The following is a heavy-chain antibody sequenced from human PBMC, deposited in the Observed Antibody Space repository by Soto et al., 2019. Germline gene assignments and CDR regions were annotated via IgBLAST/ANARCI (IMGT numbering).Heavy chain of an antibody. CDR1: GFTFSNAW. V-gene: IGHV3-15*01. Sequence: GGSLRLSCAASGFTFSNAWMSWVRQAPGKGLEWVGRIKSKTDGGTTDYAAPVKGRFTTSRDDSKNTLYLQMNSLKTEDTAVYYCTTAAHYYGSGSYSDAFDIWGQGTMVTVSS. CDR2: IKSKTDGGTT. CDR3: TTAAHYYGSGSYSDAFDI. J-gene: IGHJ3*02. D-gene: IGHD3-10*01.